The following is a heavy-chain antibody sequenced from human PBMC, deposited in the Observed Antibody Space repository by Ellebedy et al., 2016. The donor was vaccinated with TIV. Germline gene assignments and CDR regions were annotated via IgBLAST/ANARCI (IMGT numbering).Heavy chain of an antibody. V-gene: IGHV3-23*01. Sequence: GGSLRLSXAASGFTFSSYWMHWVRQAPGKGLEWVSGIAGSGDTTYYADSVKGRFTISRDNSKNTLYLQMNSLRADDTAVYYCAKDRTYYYDSSGYYYGGRADYYFDYWGQGTLVTVSS. J-gene: IGHJ4*02. CDR1: GFTFSSYW. CDR3: AKDRTYYYDSSGYYYGGRADYYFDY. D-gene: IGHD3-22*01. CDR2: IAGSGDTT.